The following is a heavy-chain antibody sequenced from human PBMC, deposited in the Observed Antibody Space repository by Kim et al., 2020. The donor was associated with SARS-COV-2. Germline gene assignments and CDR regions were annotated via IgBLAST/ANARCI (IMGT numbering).Heavy chain of an antibody. Sequence: GESLKISCKGSGYSFTSYWIGWVRQMPGKGLEWMGIIYPGDSDTRYSPSFQGQVTISADKSISTAYLQWSSLKASDTAMYYCARLLSYYGSGRQRWFDPWGQGTLVTVSS. V-gene: IGHV5-51*01. D-gene: IGHD3-10*01. CDR1: GYSFTSYW. CDR2: IYPGDSDT. CDR3: ARLLSYYGSGRQRWFDP. J-gene: IGHJ5*02.